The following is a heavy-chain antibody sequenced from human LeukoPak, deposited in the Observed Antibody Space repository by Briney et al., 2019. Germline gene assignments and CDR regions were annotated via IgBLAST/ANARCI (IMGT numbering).Heavy chain of an antibody. J-gene: IGHJ4*02. CDR3: ARARGYSGYDDY. CDR1: GFTTSGYA. V-gene: IGHV3-30*04. D-gene: IGHD5-12*01. CDR2: ISYDGSNK. Sequence: GGSLRLSCAASGFTTSGYAMHWVRQAPGKGLEWVAVISYDGSNKYYADSVKGRFTISRDNSKNTLSLQMNSLRAEDTAVYYCARARGYSGYDDYWGQGTLVTVSS.